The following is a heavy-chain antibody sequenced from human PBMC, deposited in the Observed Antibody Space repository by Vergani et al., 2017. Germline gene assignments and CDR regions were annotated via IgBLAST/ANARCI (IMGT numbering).Heavy chain of an antibody. Sequence: QVQLVESGGGVVQPGGSLRLSCAASGFTFSSYAMHWVRQAPGKGLEWVAFIRYDGSNKYYADSVKGRFTISRDNSKNTLYLQMNSLRAEDTAVYYCARTVGGVFDYWGQGTLVTVSS. CDR2: IRYDGSNK. D-gene: IGHD3-16*01. J-gene: IGHJ4*02. V-gene: IGHV3-30*02. CDR1: GFTFSSYA. CDR3: ARTVGGVFDY.